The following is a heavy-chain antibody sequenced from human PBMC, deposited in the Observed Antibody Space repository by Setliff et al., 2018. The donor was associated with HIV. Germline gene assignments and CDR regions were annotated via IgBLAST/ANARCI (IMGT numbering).Heavy chain of an antibody. V-gene: IGHV4-39*01. CDR3: ARGRRGFSGYGDYYYMDV. J-gene: IGHJ6*03. D-gene: IGHD5-12*01. CDR2: VYYSGGT. Sequence: PSETLSLTCTVSGGSVSDTSYYWGWIRQPPGKGLEWLANVYYSGGTYYNPSLNSRITISVDTSRNQFSLKLTSVTAADTALYFCARGRRGFSGYGDYYYMDVWGKGTAVTVSS. CDR1: GGSVSDTSYY.